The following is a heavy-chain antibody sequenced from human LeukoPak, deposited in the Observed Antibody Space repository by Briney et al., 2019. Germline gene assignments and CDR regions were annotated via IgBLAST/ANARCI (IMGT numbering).Heavy chain of an antibody. CDR2: INPNSSGT. CDR1: GYTFTGYY. CDR3: AREVKALGYAFDY. D-gene: IGHD3-16*01. V-gene: IGHV1-2*04. J-gene: IGHJ4*02. Sequence: ASVKVSCKASGYTFTGYYMHWVRQAPGQGLEWMGWINPNSSGTNYAQKFQGWVTMTRDTSISTAYMELSRLRSDDTAVYYCAREVKALGYAFDYWGQGTLVTVSS.